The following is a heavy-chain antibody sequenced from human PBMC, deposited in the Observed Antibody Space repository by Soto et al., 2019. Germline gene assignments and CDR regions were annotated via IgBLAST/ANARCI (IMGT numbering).Heavy chain of an antibody. V-gene: IGHV1-69*13. CDR3: ARDGADSSSTYYYYYGMDV. J-gene: IGHJ6*02. CDR2: IIPIFGTA. CDR1: GCTFSSYA. D-gene: IGHD6-6*01. Sequence: GASVKVSCKASGCTFSSYAISWVRQAPGQGLEWMGGIIPIFGTANYAQKFQGRVTITADESTSTAYMELSSLRSEDTAVYYCARDGADSSSTYYYYYGMDVWGQGTTVTVSS.